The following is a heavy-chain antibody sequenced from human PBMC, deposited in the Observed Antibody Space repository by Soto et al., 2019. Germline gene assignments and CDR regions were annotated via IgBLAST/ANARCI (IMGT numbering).Heavy chain of an antibody. Sequence: QVQLVQSGAEVKKPGASVKVSCKASGYTFTSYDINWVRQATGQGREWMGWMNPNSGNTGYAQKCQGRVTMTRDTSISTAYMERSSLRCEDTAVYYCARGIKRGIFGVVIMPSYYYYYMDVWGKGTTVTVSS. V-gene: IGHV1-8*01. J-gene: IGHJ6*03. CDR2: MNPNSGNT. D-gene: IGHD3-3*01. CDR3: ARGIKRGIFGVVIMPSYYYYYMDV. CDR1: GYTFTSYD.